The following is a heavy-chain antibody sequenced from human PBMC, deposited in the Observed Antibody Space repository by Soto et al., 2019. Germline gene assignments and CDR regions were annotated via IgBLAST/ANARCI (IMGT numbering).Heavy chain of an antibody. D-gene: IGHD2-21*02. J-gene: IGHJ4*02. CDR1: GYTXSGYY. Sequence: SXKVSFKASGYTXSGYYMHLVRQAPGQGLEWMGWINHNSGGTNYAQKFQGRVTMTRDTSISTAYMELSRLRYDDTAVYYCARDLGGDSSNLALYFDYWGQGTLGTVSS. V-gene: IGHV1-2*02. CDR2: INHNSGGT. CDR3: ARDLGGDSSNLALYFDY.